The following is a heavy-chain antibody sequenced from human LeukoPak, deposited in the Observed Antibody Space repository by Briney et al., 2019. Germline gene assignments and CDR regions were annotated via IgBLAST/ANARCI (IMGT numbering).Heavy chain of an antibody. D-gene: IGHD3-22*01. J-gene: IGHJ1*01. Sequence: GGSLRLSCAASGFTFSSYAMHWVRQAPGKGLVWVSRINTDGNNTRYADSVKGRFTISRDNAKNTLYLQMNSLRDEDTAVYYCARDPTMSGYFQHWGQGTLVTVSS. CDR1: GFTFSSYA. V-gene: IGHV3-74*01. CDR3: ARDPTMSGYFQH. CDR2: INTDGNNT.